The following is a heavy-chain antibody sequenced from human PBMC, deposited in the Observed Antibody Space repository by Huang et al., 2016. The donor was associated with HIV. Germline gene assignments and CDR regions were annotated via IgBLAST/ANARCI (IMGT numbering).Heavy chain of an antibody. V-gene: IGHV1-18*04. J-gene: IGHJ6*02. Sequence: QVQLVQSGAEVKKPGASVKVSCRASGYTFISYGITWVRQAPGQWLEWMGWISPSYGYTNYAQQFQGRVTMTTDTSTNTVYMEVRSLRSDDTAVYYCARDLGTTVVPDGMDVWGQGTTVTVSS. CDR1: GYTFISYG. CDR2: ISPSYGYT. CDR3: ARDLGTTVVPDGMDV. D-gene: IGHD4-17*01.